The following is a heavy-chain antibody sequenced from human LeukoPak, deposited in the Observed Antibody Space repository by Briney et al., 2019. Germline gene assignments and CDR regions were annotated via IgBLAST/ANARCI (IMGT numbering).Heavy chain of an antibody. CDR2: TYYRSKWYN. D-gene: IGHD6-13*01. V-gene: IGHV6-1*01. Sequence: SQTLSLTCAISGDSVSSNSAAWNWIRQSPSRGLEWLGRTYYRSKWYNDYAVSVKSRITINPDTSKNQFSLQLSSVTAADTAVYYCARGYSSSPRGYYYMDVWGKGTTVTVSS. CDR3: ARGYSSSPRGYYYMDV. J-gene: IGHJ6*03. CDR1: GDSVSSNSAA.